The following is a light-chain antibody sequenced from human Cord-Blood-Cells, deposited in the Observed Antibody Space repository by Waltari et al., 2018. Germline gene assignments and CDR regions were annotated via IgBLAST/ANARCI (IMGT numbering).Light chain of an antibody. V-gene: IGKV4-1*01. CDR1: QSVLYSSNNKNY. CDR2: WAY. J-gene: IGKJ2*01. Sequence: IEMTYSPASLAVSLGERATINCKSSQSVLYSSNNKNYLAWYQQKPGQPPKLLIYWAYTRESGVPDRVSGSGSGTDFTLTISSLQAEDVAVYYCQQYYSTPYTFGQGTKLEIK. CDR3: QQYYSTPYT.